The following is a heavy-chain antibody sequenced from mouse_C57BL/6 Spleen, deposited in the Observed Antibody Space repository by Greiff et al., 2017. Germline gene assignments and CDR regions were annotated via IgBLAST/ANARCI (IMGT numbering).Heavy chain of an antibody. CDR3: ARSPDGYYGGRYFDV. Sequence: EVQLQQSGPELVKPGASVKISCKASGYTFTDYYMNWVKQSHGKSLEWIGDINPNNGGTSYNQKFKGKATLTVDKSSSTAYMELRSLTSEDSAVYYCARSPDGYYGGRYFDVWGTGTTVTVSS. CDR2: INPNNGGT. J-gene: IGHJ1*03. CDR1: GYTFTDYY. D-gene: IGHD2-3*01. V-gene: IGHV1-26*01.